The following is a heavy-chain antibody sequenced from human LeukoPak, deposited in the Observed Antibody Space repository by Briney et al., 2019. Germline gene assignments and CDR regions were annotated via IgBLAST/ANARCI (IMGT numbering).Heavy chain of an antibody. CDR3: SGERVAASHWFAP. Sequence: GGSPRLSCIASGFTFGDSAMSWVRQAPGKGLEWVGFIRSKAYGGTVEYDPSVEGRFTISRDDSKSTAYLHMNSLRPDDTAVYYCSGERVAASHWFAPWGQGTLVTVSS. V-gene: IGHV3-49*04. CDR2: IRSKAYGGTV. J-gene: IGHJ5*02. CDR1: GFTFGDSA. D-gene: IGHD3-3*01.